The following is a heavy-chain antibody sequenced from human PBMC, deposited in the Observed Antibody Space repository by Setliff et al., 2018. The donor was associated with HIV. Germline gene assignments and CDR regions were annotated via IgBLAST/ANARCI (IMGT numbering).Heavy chain of an antibody. J-gene: IGHJ4*02. CDR3: ARSAGDWYFYFDY. CDR2: ISAYNGNT. D-gene: IGHD2-21*02. V-gene: IGHV1-18*01. Sequence: ASVKVSCKASGYTFTSYGISWVRQAPGQGLEWVGWISAYNGNTNYAQKLQGRVTVFTDTSTRIAYMELRSLRSDDTAVYYCARSAGDWYFYFDYWGQGTLVTVSS. CDR1: GYTFTSYG.